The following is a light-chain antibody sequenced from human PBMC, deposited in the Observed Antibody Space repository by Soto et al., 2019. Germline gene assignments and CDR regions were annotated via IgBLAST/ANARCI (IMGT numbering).Light chain of an antibody. V-gene: IGKV3-15*01. CDR1: QSINSN. J-gene: IGKJ1*01. Sequence: EIVMTQYPATLSVSPGERVTVSCRASQSINSNLSWYQHNPGQAPKLLIHGATTSATGIPARFSGSGSGTDFPLTISRLEPEDFAVYYCHQYNSSPWTFGQGPRWIS. CDR2: GAT. CDR3: HQYNSSPWT.